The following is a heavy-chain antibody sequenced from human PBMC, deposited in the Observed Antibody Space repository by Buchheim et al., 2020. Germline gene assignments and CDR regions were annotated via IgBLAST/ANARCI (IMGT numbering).Heavy chain of an antibody. CDR2: INHSGST. V-gene: IGHV4-34*01. J-gene: IGHJ5*02. CDR3: AREKGDDYVWGSYRRNWFDP. Sequence: QVQLQQWGAGLLKPSETLSLTCAVYGGSFSGYYWSWIRQPPGKGLEWIGEINHSGSTNYNPSLKSRVTISVDTSKNQFSLKLGSVTAADTAVYYCAREKGDDYVWGSYRRNWFDPWGHGTL. CDR1: GGSFSGYY. D-gene: IGHD3-16*02.